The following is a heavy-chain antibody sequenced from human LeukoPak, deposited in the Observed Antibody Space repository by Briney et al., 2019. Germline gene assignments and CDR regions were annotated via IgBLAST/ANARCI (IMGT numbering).Heavy chain of an antibody. Sequence: GSLRLSCAASGFTFSSYAMHWVRQAPGKGLEWVGRIRSEANSYATAYAASVKGRFTISRDDSKNTAYLQMNSLKTEDTAVYYCLPGGFGELSFDYWGQGTLVTVSS. CDR1: GFTFSSYA. V-gene: IGHV3-73*01. CDR2: IRSEANSYAT. CDR3: LPGGFGELSFDY. D-gene: IGHD3-10*01. J-gene: IGHJ4*02.